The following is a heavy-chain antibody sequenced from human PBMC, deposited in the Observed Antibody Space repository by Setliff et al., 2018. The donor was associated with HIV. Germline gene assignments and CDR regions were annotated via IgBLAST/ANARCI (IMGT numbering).Heavy chain of an antibody. D-gene: IGHD5-12*01. CDR2: MHVSRET. J-gene: IGHJ4*02. CDR3: ARGRHIEATIPLDH. CDR1: GGSISDTY. Sequence: SETLSLTCTVSGGSISDTYYTWIRQTPGKGLEWIGLMHVSRETNYNPSLESRVTISMDTSKNQFSLRLTSVTAADSAIYYCARGRHIEATIPLDHWGQGTLVTVSS. V-gene: IGHV4-4*08.